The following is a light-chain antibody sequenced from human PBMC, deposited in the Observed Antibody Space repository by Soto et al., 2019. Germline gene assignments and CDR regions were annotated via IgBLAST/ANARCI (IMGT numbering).Light chain of an antibody. Sequence: DIVMTQSPDSLAVSLGERATINCKSSQSVLYSSDNKNYLAWYQQKPGQPPKLLIYWASTRESGVPDRLSGSGSGTDFTLTISSLQAEDVAVYYCLQYYSTPRTFGQGTKVEIK. CDR2: WAS. CDR1: QSVLYSSDNKNY. CDR3: LQYYSTPRT. V-gene: IGKV4-1*01. J-gene: IGKJ1*01.